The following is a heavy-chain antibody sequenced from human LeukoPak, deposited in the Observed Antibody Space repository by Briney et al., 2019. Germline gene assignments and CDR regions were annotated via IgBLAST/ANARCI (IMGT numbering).Heavy chain of an antibody. D-gene: IGHD6-19*01. Sequence: GGSLRLSCAACGFTFSSYWMHWVRQAPGKGLVWVSRISPDGGNTDYAGSVKGRFTISRDNAKNTLYLQMNSLRADDTAVYYCARRGAVAATYYYDYWGQGTLVTVSS. CDR3: ARRGAVAATYYYDY. V-gene: IGHV3-74*01. J-gene: IGHJ4*02. CDR2: ISPDGGNT. CDR1: GFTFSSYW.